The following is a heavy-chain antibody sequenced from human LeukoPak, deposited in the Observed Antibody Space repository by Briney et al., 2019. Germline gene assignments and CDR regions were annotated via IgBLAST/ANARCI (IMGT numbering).Heavy chain of an antibody. CDR1: GGSIRSGGYY. D-gene: IGHD5-12*01. Sequence: PSETLSLTGTVSGGSIRSGGYYWSWIRQHPGKGLEWIGYLYYSGSTYYNPSLKSRVTISVDTSKNQFSLKLSSVTAADTAVYSCVRGLNGYDPIDAFDIWGQGTMVTVSS. CDR2: LYYSGST. J-gene: IGHJ3*02. CDR3: VRGLNGYDPIDAFDI. V-gene: IGHV4-31*03.